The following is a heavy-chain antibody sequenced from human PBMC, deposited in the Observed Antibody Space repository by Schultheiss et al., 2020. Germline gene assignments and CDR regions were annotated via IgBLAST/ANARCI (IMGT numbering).Heavy chain of an antibody. J-gene: IGHJ6*02. CDR1: GGSFSGYY. Sequence: SETLSLTCAVYGGSFSGYYWSWIRQPPGKGLEWIGEINHSGSTNYNPSLKSRVTISIDTSKNQFSLKVNSVTAADTAVYYCARERSHYYYYYGMDVWGQGTTVTVSS. V-gene: IGHV4-34*01. CDR2: INHSGST. CDR3: ARERSHYYYYYGMDV. D-gene: IGHD3-10*01.